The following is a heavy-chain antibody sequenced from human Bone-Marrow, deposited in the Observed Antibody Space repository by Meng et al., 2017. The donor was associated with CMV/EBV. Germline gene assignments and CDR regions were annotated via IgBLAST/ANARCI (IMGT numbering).Heavy chain of an antibody. CDR2: IYYSGST. CDR1: GGSISSSSYY. J-gene: IGHJ3*02. Sequence: SETLSLTCTVSGGSISSSSYYWGWIRQPPGKGLEWIGSIYYSGSTYYNPSLKSRVTISVDTSKNQFSLQLNSVTPEDTAVYYCARDRLGGSYNRAFDIWGQGPMVTV. D-gene: IGHD1-26*01. V-gene: IGHV4-39*07. CDR3: ARDRLGGSYNRAFDI.